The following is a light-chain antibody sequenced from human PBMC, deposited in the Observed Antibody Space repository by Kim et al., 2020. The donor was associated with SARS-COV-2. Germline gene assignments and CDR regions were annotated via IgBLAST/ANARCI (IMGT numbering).Light chain of an antibody. CDR1: QSVSSN. Sequence: EIVMTQSPATLSVSPGERATLSCRASQSVSSNLAWYQQKPGQAPRLLIYGAATSATGIPARFSGSGSGTEFTLTISSLQSEDFAVDYCQQYNNWPAWTFGQGTKVDIK. CDR2: GAA. J-gene: IGKJ1*01. CDR3: QQYNNWPAWT. V-gene: IGKV3-15*01.